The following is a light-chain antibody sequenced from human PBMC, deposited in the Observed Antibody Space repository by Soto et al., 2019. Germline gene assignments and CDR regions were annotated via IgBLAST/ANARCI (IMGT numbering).Light chain of an antibody. CDR3: QQYGSSPLT. Sequence: EIVLTQSPGTLSLSPGERATLSCRASQSVRSSYLAWYQQKPGQAPRLLIYGASSRATGIPDRFSGSGSGTEFTLTISRLEPEDFAVYYCQQYGSSPLTFGGGTKVEIK. CDR1: QSVRSSY. J-gene: IGKJ4*01. CDR2: GAS. V-gene: IGKV3-20*01.